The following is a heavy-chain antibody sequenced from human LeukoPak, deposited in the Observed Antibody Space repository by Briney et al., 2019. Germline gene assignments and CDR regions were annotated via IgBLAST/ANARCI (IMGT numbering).Heavy chain of an antibody. CDR3: ARLYSYESSGYYFYYFDY. Sequence: SETLSLTCTVSGGSISSYYWSWIRQPPGKGLKWIGHIYYTGSPNYNPSLKSRVTILLDTSKNQFSLKLSSVTAADTAVYYCARLYSYESSGYYFYYFDYWGQGTLVTVSS. CDR2: IYYTGSP. CDR1: GGSISSYY. J-gene: IGHJ4*02. D-gene: IGHD3-22*01. V-gene: IGHV4-59*01.